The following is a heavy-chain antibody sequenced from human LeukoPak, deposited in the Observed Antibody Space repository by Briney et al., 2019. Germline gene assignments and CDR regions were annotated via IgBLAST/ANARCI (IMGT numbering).Heavy chain of an antibody. Sequence: SVKVSCKASGGTFSSYAISWVRQAPGQGLEWMGWIIPIFGTANYAQKFQGRVTITTDESTSTAYMELSSLRSEDTAVYYCARASQEYYDFWSGTRNWFDPWGQGTLVTVSS. CDR1: GGTFSSYA. CDR2: IIPIFGTA. V-gene: IGHV1-69*05. D-gene: IGHD3-3*01. J-gene: IGHJ5*02. CDR3: ARASQEYYDFWSGTRNWFDP.